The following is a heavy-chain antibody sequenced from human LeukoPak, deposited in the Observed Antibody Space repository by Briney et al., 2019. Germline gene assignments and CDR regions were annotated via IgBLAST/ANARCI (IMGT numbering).Heavy chain of an antibody. V-gene: IGHV3-30*18. D-gene: IGHD6-13*01. J-gene: IGHJ4*02. CDR1: GFTFSNYG. CDR3: AKDPRRYSRTGGYFDY. CDR2: VSYDGSNK. Sequence: GGSLRLSCAASGFTFSNYGMHWVRQAPGKGLEWVSFVSYDGSNKYYADSVKGRFTISRENSKNTLYLQMISLRTEDTAVYYCAKDPRRYSRTGGYFDYWGQGTLVTVSS.